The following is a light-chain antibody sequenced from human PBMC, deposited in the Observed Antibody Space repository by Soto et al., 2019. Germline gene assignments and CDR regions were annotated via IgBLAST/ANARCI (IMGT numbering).Light chain of an antibody. CDR2: SAS. Sequence: DIQMTQSPSSLSESVGDRVTITCRASQGISNYLAWYQQKPGKVPQLLIYSASVLQSGVPSRFSGSGSETDFTLTISSLQPEDVATYYCQKYNSALWTFGQGTKVEIK. CDR3: QKYNSALWT. J-gene: IGKJ1*01. CDR1: QGISNY. V-gene: IGKV1-27*01.